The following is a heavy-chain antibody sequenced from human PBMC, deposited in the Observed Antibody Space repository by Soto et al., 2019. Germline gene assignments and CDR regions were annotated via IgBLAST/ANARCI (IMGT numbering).Heavy chain of an antibody. V-gene: IGHV4-61*01. CDR2: LYNSGST. J-gene: IGHJ4*02. CDR1: GGSVSSGSYY. D-gene: IGHD6-6*01. CDR3: ERLEYSPSSRDY. Sequence: SETLSLTCTVSGGSVSSGSYYWSWIRQPPGKGLEWIVYLYNSGSTSYNPSLKSRVTISVDTSKNQFSLKLSPVTAADTAVYYCERLEYSPSSRDYWGEGTLVTVSS.